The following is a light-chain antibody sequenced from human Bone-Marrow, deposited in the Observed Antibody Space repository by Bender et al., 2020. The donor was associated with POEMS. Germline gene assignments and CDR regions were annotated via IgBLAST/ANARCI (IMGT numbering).Light chain of an antibody. V-gene: IGLV1-36*01. Sequence: QSVLTQPPSASGTPGQRVIISCSGSSSNIGSNTVNWYQQFPGEAPKLLIYYDDLLTPGVSDRFSASKSGTSASLAISELQSEDEALYYCSAWDDSLSGWVFGGGTKLTVL. CDR3: SAWDDSLSGWV. CDR2: YDD. CDR1: SSNIGSNT. J-gene: IGLJ3*02.